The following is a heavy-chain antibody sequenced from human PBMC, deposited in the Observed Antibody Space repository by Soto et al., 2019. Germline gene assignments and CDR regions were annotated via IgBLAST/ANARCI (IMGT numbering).Heavy chain of an antibody. V-gene: IGHV1-69*13. CDR2: IIPIFGTA. Sequence: ASVKVSCKASGGTFSSYAISWVRQAPGQGLEWMGGIIPIFGTANYAQKFQGRVTITADESTSTAYMELSSLRSEDTAVYYCAREEAYCGGDRYIFDYWGQGTLVTVSS. D-gene: IGHD2-21*02. CDR1: GGTFSSYA. CDR3: AREEAYCGGDRYIFDY. J-gene: IGHJ4*02.